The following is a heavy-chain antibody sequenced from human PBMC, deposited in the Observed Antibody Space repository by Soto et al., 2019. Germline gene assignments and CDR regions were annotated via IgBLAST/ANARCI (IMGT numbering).Heavy chain of an antibody. Sequence: QVQLVQSGAEVKRPGSSVKVSCKASGDTFAFYSINWVRQAPGLGLEWMGRINPILSMSNYAQSFQGRVTMTADKSTRTAYMVLNSLRSEDTAIYYCATSYGSGYRAFDYWGQGALVTVSS. J-gene: IGHJ4*02. CDR1: GDTFAFYS. CDR3: ATSYGSGYRAFDY. CDR2: INPILSMS. D-gene: IGHD3-10*01. V-gene: IGHV1-69*02.